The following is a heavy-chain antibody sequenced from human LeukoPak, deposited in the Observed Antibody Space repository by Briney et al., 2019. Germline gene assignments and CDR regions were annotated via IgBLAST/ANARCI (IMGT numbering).Heavy chain of an antibody. CDR3: ARDPKRPGDY. CDR1: GASISSSTYY. V-gene: IGHV4-39*02. CDR2: IYYNGNT. J-gene: IGHJ4*02. Sequence: SETLSLTCTVSGASISSSTYYWGYFRQPPGKGLEWIGSIYYNGNTYYNPSLKSRATISADTSKNQFSLKLASVTAADTAVYYCARDPKRPGDYWGQGTLVTVSS.